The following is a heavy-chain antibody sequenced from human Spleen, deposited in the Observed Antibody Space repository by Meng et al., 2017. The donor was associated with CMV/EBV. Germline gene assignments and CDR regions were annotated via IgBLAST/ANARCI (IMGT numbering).Heavy chain of an antibody. Sequence: ASVKVSCKASGYTFTSYYMHWVRPAPGQGLEWMGIINPSGGSTSYAQKFQGRVTMTRDTSTSTVYMELSSLRSEDTAVYYCARVPRAPAAMDYYYYYGMDVWGQGTTVTVSS. CDR3: ARVPRAPAAMDYYYYYGMDV. CDR2: INPSGGST. V-gene: IGHV1-46*01. CDR1: GYTFTSYY. D-gene: IGHD2-2*01. J-gene: IGHJ6*02.